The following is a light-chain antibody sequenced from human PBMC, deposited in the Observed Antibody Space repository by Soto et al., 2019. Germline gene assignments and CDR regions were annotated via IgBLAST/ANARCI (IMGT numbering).Light chain of an antibody. CDR3: QQRSNWPPTWT. Sequence: EIVLTQSPATLSLSPGERATLSCRASQSVSSYLAWYQQKPGQAPRLLIYDASNRATGIPARFSGSGSGTDFTLTISSLGPEDFAVYYCQQRSNWPPTWTFGQGTKVEI. J-gene: IGKJ1*01. CDR1: QSVSSY. V-gene: IGKV3-11*01. CDR2: DAS.